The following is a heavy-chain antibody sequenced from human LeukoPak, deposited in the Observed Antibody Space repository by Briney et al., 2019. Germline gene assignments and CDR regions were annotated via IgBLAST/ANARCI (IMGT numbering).Heavy chain of an antibody. J-gene: IGHJ4*02. CDR1: GFAVSSNY. CDR3: VSEFVVVAATPRDY. V-gene: IGHV3-66*01. D-gene: IGHD2-15*01. Sequence: TGGSLRLSCAASGFAVSSNYMSWVRQAPGKGLEWVAVIYSGGSTNYADSVKGRFTISRDNSKNTLYLQMNSLRAEDTAVYYCVSEFVVVAATPRDYWGQGTLVTVSS. CDR2: IYSGGST.